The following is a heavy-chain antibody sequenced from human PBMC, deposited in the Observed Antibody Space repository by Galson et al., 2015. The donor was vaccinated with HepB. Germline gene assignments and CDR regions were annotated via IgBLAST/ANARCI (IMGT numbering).Heavy chain of an antibody. V-gene: IGHV3-30-3*01. J-gene: IGHJ2*01. Sequence: SLRLSCAASGFSFNYFPMHWVRQAPGKGLEWVAVISYTGSYTGYADFGRGRFTISRDNSKNALYLQMNSLRVDDTALYYCVRPRGAGAGGYQNWYFDLWGRGTLVTVSS. CDR2: ISYTGSYT. D-gene: IGHD5-12*01. CDR3: VRPRGAGAGGYQNWYFDL. CDR1: GFSFNYFP.